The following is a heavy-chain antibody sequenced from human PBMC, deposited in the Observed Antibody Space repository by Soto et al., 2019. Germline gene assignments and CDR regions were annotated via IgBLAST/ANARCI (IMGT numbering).Heavy chain of an antibody. J-gene: IGHJ4*02. V-gene: IGHV1-18*04. CDR3: ARGEATDF. CDR1: VYSFTSYG. CDR2: ISDDDGKT. Sequence: PSVKVSCKTFVYSFTSYGISWVRQAPGQGLEWMGWISDDDGKTNYAQKFQGRVTVTTDASTSTAYMELRSLRFDDTAVYYCARGEATDFWGQGTLVTVSS.